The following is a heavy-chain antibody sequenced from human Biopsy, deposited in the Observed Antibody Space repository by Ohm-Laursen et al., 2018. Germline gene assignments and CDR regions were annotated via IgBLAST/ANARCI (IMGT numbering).Heavy chain of an antibody. J-gene: IGHJ4*02. V-gene: IGHV1-18*01. D-gene: IGHD3-9*01. CDR3: AIDGNDFLTDYLKIDQ. CDR2: ISPYNGDT. CDR1: GYTFTNYG. Sequence: GASVKVSCKASGYTFTNYGISWVRQAPGQGLEWMGWISPYNGDTDYAQKLQGRVTMTTDTSTSTAYMDLRSLRSDDTAVYYCAIDGNDFLTDYLKIDQWGQGTLVTVSS.